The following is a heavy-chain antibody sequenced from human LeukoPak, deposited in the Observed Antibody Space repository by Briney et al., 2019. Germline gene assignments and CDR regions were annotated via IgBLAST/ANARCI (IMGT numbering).Heavy chain of an antibody. CDR2: ISGSGGST. CDR3: AKHGIGSSLSYYHFDY. J-gene: IGHJ4*02. Sequence: GGSLRLSCAASGFTFSNYAMSWVRQAPGKGLEWVSAISGSGGSTYYADSVKGRFTISRDNSKNTLYLQMNSPRAEDTAVYFCAKHGIGSSLSYYHFDYWGQGTLVTVSS. V-gene: IGHV3-23*01. D-gene: IGHD3-10*01. CDR1: GFTFSNYA.